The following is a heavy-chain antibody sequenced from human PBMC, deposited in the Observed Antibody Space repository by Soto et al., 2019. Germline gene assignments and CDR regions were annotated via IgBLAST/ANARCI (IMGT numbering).Heavy chain of an antibody. V-gene: IGHV3-9*01. J-gene: IGHJ4*02. CDR2: ISWNSGSK. Sequence: EVQLVESGGGLIQPGRSLRLSCAASGFIFDEYAIHWVRQAPGKGLEWVAGISWNSGSKAYADSVRGRFTISRDNAKNSLSLQMNSLRVEDTAFYYCAKAETSGWYRIFDYWGQGTLVTVSS. CDR3: AKAETSGWYRIFDY. D-gene: IGHD6-19*01. CDR1: GFIFDEYA.